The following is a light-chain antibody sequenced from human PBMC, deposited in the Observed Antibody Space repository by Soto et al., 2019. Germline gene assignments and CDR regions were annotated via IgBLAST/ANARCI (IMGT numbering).Light chain of an antibody. V-gene: IGLV2-14*01. CDR2: GVS. J-gene: IGLJ1*01. Sequence: QSVLTQPASVSGSPGQSITISCTGTSSDVGGYNYVSWYQQQSGKAPKLMIHGVSNRPSGVSNRFSGSKSGNTASLTISGLQAEDEADYYCSSYTSSRAYVFGIGTKVTVL. CDR3: SSYTSSRAYV. CDR1: SSDVGGYNY.